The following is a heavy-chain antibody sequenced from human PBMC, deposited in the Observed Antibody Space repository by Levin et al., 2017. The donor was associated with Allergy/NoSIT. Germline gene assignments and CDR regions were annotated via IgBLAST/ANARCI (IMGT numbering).Heavy chain of an antibody. J-gene: IGHJ4*02. V-gene: IGHV3-13*01. CDR1: GFTFSSYD. Sequence: PGESLKISCAASGFTFSSYDMHWVRQATGKGLEWVSAIGTAGDTYYPGSVKGRFTISRENAKNSLYLQMNSLRAGDTAVYYCARAIPSAAGTTSYDYWGQGTLVTVSS. CDR2: IGTAGDT. D-gene: IGHD6-13*01. CDR3: ARAIPSAAGTTSYDY.